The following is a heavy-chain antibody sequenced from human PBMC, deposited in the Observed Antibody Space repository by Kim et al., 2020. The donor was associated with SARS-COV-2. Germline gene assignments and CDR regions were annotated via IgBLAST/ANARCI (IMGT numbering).Heavy chain of an antibody. J-gene: IGHJ4*02. CDR3: ATDYDILTGYGTLRFDY. Sequence: GGSLRLSCAASGFTFSSYAMSWVRQAPGKGLEWVSAISGSGGSTYYADSVKGRFTISRDNSKNTLYLQMNSLRAEDTAVYYCATDYDILTGYGTLRFDYWGQGTLVTVSS. D-gene: IGHD3-9*01. CDR2: ISGSGGST. V-gene: IGHV3-23*01. CDR1: GFTFSSYA.